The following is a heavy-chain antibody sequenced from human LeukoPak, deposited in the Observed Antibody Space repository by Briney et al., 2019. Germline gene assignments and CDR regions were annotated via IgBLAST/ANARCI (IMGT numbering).Heavy chain of an antibody. CDR3: ARSNGGYSYGYGAFEI. CDR2: IYYSGST. D-gene: IGHD5-18*01. CDR1: GGSISSSSYY. Sequence: PSETLSLTCTVSGGSISSSSYYWGWIRQPPGKGLEWIGSIYYSGSTYYNPSLKSRVTISVDTSKNQFSLKLSSVTAADTAVYYCARSNGGYSYGYGAFEIWGQGTMVTVSS. V-gene: IGHV4-39*07. J-gene: IGHJ3*02.